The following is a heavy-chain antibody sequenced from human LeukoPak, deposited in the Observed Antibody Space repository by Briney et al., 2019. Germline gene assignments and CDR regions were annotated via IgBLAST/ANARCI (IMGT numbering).Heavy chain of an antibody. V-gene: IGHV3-43*02. CDR3: AKPACSYGSLYFYYGKDV. D-gene: IGHD5-18*01. CDR2: ISGDGGST. CDR1: RFTFSTYW. Sequence: GGSLRLSCGAFRFTFSTYWMDWGRRAPGKGLDWVSRISGDGGSTYYAGTVKGRFTSPRDNSKKSLYLQMNNLRTENTALYYCAKPACSYGSLYFYYGKDVWGQGNTVTVSS. J-gene: IGHJ6*02.